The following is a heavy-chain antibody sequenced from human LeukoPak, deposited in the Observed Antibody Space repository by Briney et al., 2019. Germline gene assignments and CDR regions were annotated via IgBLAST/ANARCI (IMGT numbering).Heavy chain of an antibody. CDR2: TYYRSKWYN. CDR3: ARDYGPYCSSTSCPLGDAFDI. CDR1: GDSVSSNSAA. D-gene: IGHD2-2*01. V-gene: IGHV6-1*01. Sequence: SQTLSLTCAISGDSVSSNSAARNWIRQSPSRGLEWLGRTYYRSKWYNDYAVSVKSRITINPDTSKNQFSLQLNSVTPEDTAVYYCARDYGPYCSSTSCPLGDAFDIWGQGTMVTVSS. J-gene: IGHJ3*02.